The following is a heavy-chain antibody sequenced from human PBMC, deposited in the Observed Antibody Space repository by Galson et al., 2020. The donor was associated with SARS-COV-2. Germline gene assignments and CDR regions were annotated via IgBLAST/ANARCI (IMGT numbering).Heavy chain of an antibody. CDR3: ARGRGAPSMITFGGFNIPPFDY. CDR2: INHSGST. CDR1: GGSFSGYY. J-gene: IGHJ4*02. Sequence: SQASETLSLTCAVYGGSFSGYYWSWIRQPPGKGLEWIGEINHSGSTNYNPSLKSRVTISVDTSKNQFSLKLSSVTAADTAVYYCARGRGAPSMITFGGFNIPPFDYWGQGTLVTVSS. V-gene: IGHV4-34*01. D-gene: IGHD3-16*01.